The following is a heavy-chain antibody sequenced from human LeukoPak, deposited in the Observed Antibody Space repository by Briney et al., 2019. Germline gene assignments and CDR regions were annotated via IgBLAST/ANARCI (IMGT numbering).Heavy chain of an antibody. CDR1: GFTFSSYS. D-gene: IGHD2-15*01. CDR3: AREGWSGGSCYWRIDH. V-gene: IGHV3-48*01. CDR2: ISRSSSTI. J-gene: IGHJ4*03. Sequence: SGGSLRLSCAASGFTFSSYSMNWVRQAPGKGLEWVSYISRSSSTIYYADSVKGRFTISRDNAKNSLYLQMNSLRAEDTAVYYCAREGWSGGSCYWRIDHWGQGTLVTVSS.